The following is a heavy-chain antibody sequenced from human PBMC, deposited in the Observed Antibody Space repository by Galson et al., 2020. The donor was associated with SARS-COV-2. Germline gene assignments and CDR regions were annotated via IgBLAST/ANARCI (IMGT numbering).Heavy chain of an antibody. D-gene: IGHD3-22*01. V-gene: IGHV4-59*01. CDR1: GGSISSYY. Sequence: SETLSLTCTVSGGSISSYYWSWIRQPPGKGLEWIGYIYYSGSTNYNPSLKSRVTISVDTSKNQFSLKLSSVTAADTAVYYCARVAGYYPKFDYWGQGTLVTVSS. J-gene: IGHJ4*02. CDR2: IYYSGST. CDR3: ARVAGYYPKFDY.